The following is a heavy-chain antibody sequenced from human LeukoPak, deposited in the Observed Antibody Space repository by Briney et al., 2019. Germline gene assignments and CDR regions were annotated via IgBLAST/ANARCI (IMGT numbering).Heavy chain of an antibody. CDR2: ISSSSRDI. Sequence: GGSLRLSCAASGCSFSGNHMNWVRQAPGKGLEWVSYISSSSRDIYYADSVMGRFTISRDNVENSLYLQMNSLRAEDTAVYYCARDKCSGGTCYGYFQHWGQGTLVTVSS. V-gene: IGHV3-48*01. D-gene: IGHD2-15*01. CDR3: ARDKCSGGTCYGYFQH. CDR1: GCSFSGNH. J-gene: IGHJ1*01.